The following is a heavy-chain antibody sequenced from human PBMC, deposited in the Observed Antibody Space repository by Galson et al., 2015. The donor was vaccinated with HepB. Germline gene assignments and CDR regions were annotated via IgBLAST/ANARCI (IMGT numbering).Heavy chain of an antibody. CDR1: GYTFTGYY. CDR2: INPNSGGT. V-gene: IGHV1-2*04. CDR3: ARATVTRGYSYYFDY. D-gene: IGHD4-17*01. J-gene: IGHJ4*02. Sequence: SVKVSCKASGYTFTGYYMHWVRQAPGQGLEWMGWINPNSGGTNYAQKFQGWVTMTRDTSISTAYMELSRLRSDDTAVYYCARATVTRGYSYYFDYWGQGTLVTVSS.